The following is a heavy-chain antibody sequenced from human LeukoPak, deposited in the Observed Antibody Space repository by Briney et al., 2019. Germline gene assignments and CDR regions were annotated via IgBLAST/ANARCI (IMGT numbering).Heavy chain of an antibody. Sequence: PGGSLRLSCAASTFTFSTFSMSWVRQAPGKGLEWVSSISGSGGYTYYADSVKGRFTISRDNSKNTLYLQMNSLRAEDTAVYYCAKDGYYDSSAYYYVRYFDLWGRGTLVTVSS. J-gene: IGHJ2*01. CDR1: TFTFSTFS. CDR2: ISGSGGYT. CDR3: AKDGYYDSSAYYYVRYFDL. V-gene: IGHV3-23*01. D-gene: IGHD3-22*01.